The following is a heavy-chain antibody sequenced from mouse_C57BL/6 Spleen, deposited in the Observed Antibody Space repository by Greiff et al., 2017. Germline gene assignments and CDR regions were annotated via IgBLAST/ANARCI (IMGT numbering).Heavy chain of an antibody. CDR2: IDPETGGT. J-gene: IGHJ2*01. Sequence: QVQLQQSGAELVRPGASVTLSCKASGYTFTDYEMHWVKQTPVHGLEWIGAIDPETGGTAYNQKFKGKAILTADKSSSTAYMELRSLTSEDSAVYYCTRAGLTTADYWGQGTTLTVSS. CDR3: TRAGLTTADY. CDR1: GYTFTDYE. V-gene: IGHV1-15*01. D-gene: IGHD1-2*01.